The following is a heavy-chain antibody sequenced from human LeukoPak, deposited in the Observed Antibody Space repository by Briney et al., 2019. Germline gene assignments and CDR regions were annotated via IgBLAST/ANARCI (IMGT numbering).Heavy chain of an antibody. CDR3: SSGYGDY. D-gene: IGHD3-22*01. Sequence: SETLSLTCTVSGYSFTNENYWGWIRQSAGKGLEWIASISHSGTTYYNPSLKSRVTISVDTSKNQFSLKLSSVTAADTAVYYCSSGYGDYWGQGTLVTVSS. V-gene: IGHV4-38-2*02. CDR1: GYSFTNENY. J-gene: IGHJ4*02. CDR2: ISHSGTT.